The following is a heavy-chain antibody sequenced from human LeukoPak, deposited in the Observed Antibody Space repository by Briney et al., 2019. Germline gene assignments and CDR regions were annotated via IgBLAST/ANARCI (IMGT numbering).Heavy chain of an antibody. CDR3: AKGLTGTTFT. V-gene: IGHV3-23*01. Sequence: PEGSLRLSCAASGFTFSTYAMSWVRQAPGKGLEWVSAISGSGGSTYYADSVKGRFTISRDNSKNTLYLQMNSLRAEDTAVYYCAKGLTGTTFTWGQGTLVTVSS. J-gene: IGHJ5*02. CDR2: ISGSGGST. CDR1: GFTFSTYA. D-gene: IGHD1-7*01.